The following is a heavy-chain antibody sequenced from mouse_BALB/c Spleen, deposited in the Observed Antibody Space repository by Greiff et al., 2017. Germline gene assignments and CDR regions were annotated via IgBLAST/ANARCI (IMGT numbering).Heavy chain of an antibody. D-gene: IGHD2-4*01. J-gene: IGHJ3*01. V-gene: IGHV1-54*01. Sequence: LQESGAELVRPGTSVKVSCKASGYAFTNYLIEWVKQRPGQGLEWIGVINPGSGGTNYNEKFKGKATLTADKSSSTAYMQLSSLTSDDSAVYFCAKEGFYYDYDGFAYWGQGTLVTVSA. CDR3: AKEGFYYDYDGFAY. CDR2: INPGSGGT. CDR1: GYAFTNYL.